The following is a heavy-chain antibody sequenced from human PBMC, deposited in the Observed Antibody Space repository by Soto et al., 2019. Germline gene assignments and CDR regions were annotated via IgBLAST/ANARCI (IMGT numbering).Heavy chain of an antibody. CDR1: GGSFSGYY. D-gene: IGHD2-2*01. CDR2: INHSGST. V-gene: IGHV4-34*01. CDR3: ARGPARGYCSSTSCYEDAFDS. Sequence: PSETLSLTCAVYGGSFSGYYWSWIRQPPGKGLEWIGEINHSGSTNYNPSLKSRVTISVDTSKNQFSLKLSSVTAADTAVYYCARGPARGYCSSTSCYEDAFDSWGQGTMVTVSS. J-gene: IGHJ3*02.